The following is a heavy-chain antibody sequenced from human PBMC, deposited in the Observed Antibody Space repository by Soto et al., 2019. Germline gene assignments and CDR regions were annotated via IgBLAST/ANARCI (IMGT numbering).Heavy chain of an antibody. D-gene: IGHD2-21*02. CDR3: AREDDGGDSLDV. CDR2: IHHSGSI. Sequence: PSETLSVTCTVSGDSISSDYYHWTWIRQSPGKGLEWIGYIHHSGSILYNPSLKSRVTISVDTSKNQFSLHLTSVTAADTALYFCAREDDGGDSLDVWGQGTTVTVSS. CDR1: GDSISSDYYH. J-gene: IGHJ6*02. V-gene: IGHV4-30-4*08.